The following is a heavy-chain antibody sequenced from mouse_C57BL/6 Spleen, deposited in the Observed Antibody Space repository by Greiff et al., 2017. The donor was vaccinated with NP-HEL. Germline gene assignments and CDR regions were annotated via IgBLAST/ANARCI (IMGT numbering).Heavy chain of an antibody. CDR2: IDPSDSYT. CDR3: ARGDYGSSSAWFAY. Sequence: VQLQQPGAELVMPGASVKLSCKASGYTFTSYWMHWVKHRPGQGLEWIGEIDPSDSYTNYNQKFKGKSTLTVDKSSSTAYMQLSSLTSEDSAVYYCARGDYGSSSAWFAYWGQGTLVTVSA. CDR1: GYTFTSYW. D-gene: IGHD1-1*01. V-gene: IGHV1-69*01. J-gene: IGHJ3*01.